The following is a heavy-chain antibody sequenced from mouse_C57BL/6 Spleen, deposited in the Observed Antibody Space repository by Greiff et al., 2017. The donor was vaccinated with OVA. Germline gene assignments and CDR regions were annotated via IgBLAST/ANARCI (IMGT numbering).Heavy chain of an antibody. CDR2: IYPGGGYT. D-gene: IGHD1-1*01. Sequence: VKVVESGAELVRPGTSVKMSCKASGYTFTNYWIGWAKQRPGHGLEWIGDIYPGGGYTNYNEKFKGKATLTADKSSSTAYMQFSSLTSEDSAIYYCARSDYGSSPDYWGQGTTLTVSS. CDR3: ARSDYGSSPDY. V-gene: IGHV1-63*01. CDR1: GYTFTNYW. J-gene: IGHJ2*01.